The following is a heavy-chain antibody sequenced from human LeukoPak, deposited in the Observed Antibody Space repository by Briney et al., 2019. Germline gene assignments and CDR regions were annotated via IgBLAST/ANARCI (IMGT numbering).Heavy chain of an antibody. Sequence: GGSLRLSCAASGFTFSDYYMSWIRQAPGKGLEWVSYISSGTSRTIYYADSVKGRFTISRDDAKNSLYLQMNSLRAEDTAVYYCARARDSSWDYWGQGTLVTVSS. D-gene: IGHD6-13*01. J-gene: IGHJ4*02. V-gene: IGHV3-11*01. CDR2: ISSGTSRTI. CDR3: ARARDSSWDY. CDR1: GFTFSDYY.